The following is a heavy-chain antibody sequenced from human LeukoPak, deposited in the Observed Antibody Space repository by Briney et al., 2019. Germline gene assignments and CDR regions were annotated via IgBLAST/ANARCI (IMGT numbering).Heavy chain of an antibody. J-gene: IGHJ4*02. CDR2: ISSSSSTR. Sequence: GGSLTLSCAASGFTSSSYSTNWVRHAPGKGLEWVSYISSSSSTRCSGSSVKGRFTITRDNSKNSLYLQMNRLRAEDTAVYYCAVAKFGELWSLDYWGEGTLVTASS. D-gene: IGHD3-10*02. CDR1: GFTSSSYS. CDR3: AVAKFGELWSLDY. V-gene: IGHV3-48*01.